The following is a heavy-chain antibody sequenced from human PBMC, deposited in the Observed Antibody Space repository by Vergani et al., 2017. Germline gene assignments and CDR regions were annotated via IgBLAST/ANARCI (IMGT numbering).Heavy chain of an antibody. Sequence: QVQLQQWGAGLLKPSETLSLTCAVYGGSFSGYYWSWIRQPPGKGLEWIGEINHSGSTNYNPSLKSRVTIAVDTSKNQFSLKLSSVTAADTAVYYCAREGCSSTSCYDYYSRDVWGKGT. V-gene: IGHV4-34*01. CDR3: AREGCSSTSCYDYYSRDV. CDR1: GGSFSGYY. D-gene: IGHD2-2*01. CDR2: INHSGST. J-gene: IGHJ6*03.